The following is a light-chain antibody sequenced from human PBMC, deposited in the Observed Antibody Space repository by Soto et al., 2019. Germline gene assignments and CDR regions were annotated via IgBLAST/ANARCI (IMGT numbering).Light chain of an antibody. J-gene: IGLJ2*01. CDR1: TGDVTSGHW. CDR3: MLSYTGARPVV. V-gene: IGLV7-46*01. CDR2: DTS. Sequence: QAVVTQDPSLTVSPGGTVTLTCGSSTGDVTSGHWPYWFQQKPGQAPRTLIFDTSNKHSWTPARFSGSLLGGKAALTLSGAQPEDEADYYCMLSYTGARPVVFGGGTKVTVL.